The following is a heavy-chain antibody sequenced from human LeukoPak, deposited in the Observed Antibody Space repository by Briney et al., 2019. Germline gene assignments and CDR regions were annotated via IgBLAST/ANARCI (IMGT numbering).Heavy chain of an antibody. CDR2: IKQDGSDK. CDR1: GFTFSNYW. D-gene: IGHD7-27*01. J-gene: IGHJ6*02. Sequence: PGGSLRLSCATSGFTFSNYWMSWVRRAPGKGLEWVANIKQDGSDKYYVDSVKGRFTISRDNAKNSLYLQMNTLRAEDTAVYYCARDLGTDTKTYYYYGMDVWGQGTTVTVSS. V-gene: IGHV3-7*01. CDR3: ARDLGTDTKTYYYYGMDV.